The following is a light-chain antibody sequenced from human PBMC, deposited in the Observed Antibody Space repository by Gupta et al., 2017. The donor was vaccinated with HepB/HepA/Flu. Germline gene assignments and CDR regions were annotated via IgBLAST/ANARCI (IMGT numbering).Light chain of an antibody. Sequence: QSVLTKPPTVSATSGQRVTISCSGSRSNIGTNTVNWYQQLPGTAPKLLIYSNNQRPSGVPDRFSGSKSGTSASLAISGLQSEDEADYYCAAWDNSLNGLFGGGTKLTVL. J-gene: IGLJ3*02. CDR3: AAWDNSLNGL. CDR2: SNN. V-gene: IGLV1-44*01. CDR1: RSNIGTNT.